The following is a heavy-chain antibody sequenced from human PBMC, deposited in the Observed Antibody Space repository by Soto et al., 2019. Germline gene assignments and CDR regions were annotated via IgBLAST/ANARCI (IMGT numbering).Heavy chain of an antibody. CDR2: ISYDGSNK. D-gene: IGHD3-22*01. J-gene: IGHJ4*02. V-gene: IGHV3-30-3*01. Sequence: PEGSLRLSCAASGFTFSSYAMHWVRQAPGKGLEWVAVISYDGSNKYYADSVKGRFTISRDNSKNTLYLQMNSLRAEDTAVYYCAREPPDSSGYHPLLRPGPYFDYWGQGTLVTVS. CDR1: GFTFSSYA. CDR3: AREPPDSSGYHPLLRPGPYFDY.